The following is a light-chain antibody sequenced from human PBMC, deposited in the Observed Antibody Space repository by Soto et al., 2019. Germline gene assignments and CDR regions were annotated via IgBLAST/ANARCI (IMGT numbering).Light chain of an antibody. CDR2: GAS. CDR3: QQFSDWPPT. V-gene: IGKV3-15*01. CDR1: QGISSI. Sequence: EKVMPHLPATPSVSPALRATLPCRARQGISSILAWYQQKPGQAPRLLIYGASTRATGIPARFSGSGSGTEFTLTISSLQSEDFAVYYCQQFSDWPPTFGQGTKVDIK. J-gene: IGKJ1*01.